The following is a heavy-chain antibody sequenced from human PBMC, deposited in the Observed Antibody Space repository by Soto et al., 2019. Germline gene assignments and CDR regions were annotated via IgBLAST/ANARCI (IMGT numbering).Heavy chain of an antibody. CDR2: IKSKTDGGTT. CDR3: TTDISRINYYYYYYMDV. CDR1: GFTFSNAW. V-gene: IGHV3-15*01. Sequence: GGSLRLSCAASGFTFSNAWMSWVRQAPGKGLEWVGRIKSKTDGGTTDYAAPVKGRFTISRDDSKNTLYLQMNSLKTEDTAVYYCTTDISRINYYYYYYMDVWGKGTTVTVSS. D-gene: IGHD3-9*01. J-gene: IGHJ6*03.